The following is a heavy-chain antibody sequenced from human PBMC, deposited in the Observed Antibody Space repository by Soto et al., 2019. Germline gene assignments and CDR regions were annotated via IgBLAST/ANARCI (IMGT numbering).Heavy chain of an antibody. CDR3: ARDLTVFGVLNGDSPMDV. V-gene: IGHV3-30*03. CDR1: GFSFSNRV. J-gene: IGHJ6*02. D-gene: IGHD3-3*01. CDR2: ISYDGGNA. Sequence: QVQLVESGGGVVQPGGSLRLSCAGSGFSFSNRVMHWVRQAPGKGLEWVAVISYDGGNAYYAESVKGRFTVSRDNSKNTMYIEMSSVRGDDTAVYYCARDLTVFGVLNGDSPMDVWGQGTTVTVSS.